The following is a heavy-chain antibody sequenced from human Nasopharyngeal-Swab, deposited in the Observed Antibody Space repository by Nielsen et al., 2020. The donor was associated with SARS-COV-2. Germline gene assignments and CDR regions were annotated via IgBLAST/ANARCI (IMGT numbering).Heavy chain of an antibody. CDR3: STNKYRSGDDR. CDR2: IKSKVDGGRT. J-gene: IGHJ5*02. D-gene: IGHD3-3*01. Sequence: GESLKISCVASGFTFNDVGMHWVRQAPGMGLEWVGRIKSKVDGGRTDYAAPVKDRFIISRDDSKNMLYVQMNSLRTEDTAVYYCSTNKYRSGDDRWGQGTLVTVSS. CDR1: GFTFNDVG. V-gene: IGHV3-15*01.